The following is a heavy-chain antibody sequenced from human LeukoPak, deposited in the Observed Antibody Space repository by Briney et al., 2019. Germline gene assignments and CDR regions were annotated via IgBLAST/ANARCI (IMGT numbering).Heavy chain of an antibody. CDR1: GGSISSGSYY. J-gene: IGHJ3*02. Sequence: SETLSLTCTVSGGSISSGSYYWSWIRQPAGKGLEWIGRIYTSGSTNYNPSLKSRVTISVDTSKNQFSLKLSSVTAADTAVYYCARDEPNYDFWSGYYTPAAFDIWGQGTMVTVSS. D-gene: IGHD3-3*01. V-gene: IGHV4-61*02. CDR3: ARDEPNYDFWSGYYTPAAFDI. CDR2: IYTSGST.